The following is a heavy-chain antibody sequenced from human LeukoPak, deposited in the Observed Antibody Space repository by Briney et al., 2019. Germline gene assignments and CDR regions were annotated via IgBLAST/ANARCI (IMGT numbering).Heavy chain of an antibody. Sequence: SETLALTCTVSGGSISSYYWSWIRQPPGKGLEWIGYIYYSGSTKYNPSLKSRVTISVDTSKNQFSLKLSSVTAADTAVYYCARTGGSGYYDSSGYNWFDPWGQGTLVTVSS. D-gene: IGHD3-22*01. CDR2: IYYSGST. V-gene: IGHV4-59*08. CDR3: ARTGGSGYYDSSGYNWFDP. CDR1: GGSISSYY. J-gene: IGHJ5*02.